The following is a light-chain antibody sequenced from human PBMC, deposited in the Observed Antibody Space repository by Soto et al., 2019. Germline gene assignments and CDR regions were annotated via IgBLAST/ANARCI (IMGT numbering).Light chain of an antibody. V-gene: IGLV2-23*02. CDR2: EVS. Sequence: QSALTQPASVSGSPGPSITISCTGTSSDVGSHNLVSWYQQHPGQAPKLMIYEVSKRPLGVSARFSASKSGNTASLTISGLQAEDEADYYGCSYGGSRAVFGGGTQLTVL. CDR1: SSDVGSHNL. CDR3: CSYGGSRAV. J-gene: IGLJ7*01.